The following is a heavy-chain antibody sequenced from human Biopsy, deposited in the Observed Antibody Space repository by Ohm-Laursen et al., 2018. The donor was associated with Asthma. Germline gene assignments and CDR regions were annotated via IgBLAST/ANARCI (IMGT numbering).Heavy chain of an antibody. CDR1: GGTFNTYV. Sequence: PSVPHSCKSLGGTFNTYVIGWVRQAPGQGLEWMGGINSVFGTTAYPQKFQDRVTITADDSTSTVYMELSSLRSEDTAVYYCARKAGSCISRTCYSLDFWGQGTLVTVSS. CDR2: INSVFGTT. J-gene: IGHJ4*02. D-gene: IGHD2-2*01. CDR3: ARKAGSCISRTCYSLDF. V-gene: IGHV1-69*13.